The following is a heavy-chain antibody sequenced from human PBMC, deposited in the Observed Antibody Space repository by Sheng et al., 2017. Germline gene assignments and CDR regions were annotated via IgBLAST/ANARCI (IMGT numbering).Heavy chain of an antibody. Sequence: EVQLMESGGGLVQPGGSLRLSCADSGFTFGTYTMTWVRQAPGKGPEWVSAISDTGGASSYADSVEGRFTISRDNSKRTLSLHMNRLRAEDTAVYYCAKGLGTSGYHDYWGQGTLVSVSS. D-gene: IGHD5-12*01. J-gene: IGHJ4*02. V-gene: IGHV3-23*01. CDR3: AKGLGTSGYHDY. CDR2: ISDTGGAS. CDR1: GFTFGTYT.